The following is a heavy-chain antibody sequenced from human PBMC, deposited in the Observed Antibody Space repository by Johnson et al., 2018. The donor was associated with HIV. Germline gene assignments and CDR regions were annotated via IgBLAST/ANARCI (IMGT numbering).Heavy chain of an antibody. CDR2: IRYGGST. Sequence: VPLVESGGGVVQPGGSLRLSCAASGFTFSSYGMHWVRQAPGKGLEWVAFIRYGGSTGYADSVKDRFTISRDNAKNSLYLQMNSLRAEDTALYYFARAVGISWVVNDAFDIWGQGTMVTVSS. V-gene: IGHV3-30*02. CDR1: GFTFSSYG. D-gene: IGHD2-15*01. J-gene: IGHJ3*02. CDR3: ARAVGISWVVNDAFDI.